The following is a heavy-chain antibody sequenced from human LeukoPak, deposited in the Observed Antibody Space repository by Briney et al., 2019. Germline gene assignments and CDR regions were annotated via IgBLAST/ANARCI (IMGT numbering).Heavy chain of an antibody. V-gene: IGHV3-7*01. Sequence: PGGSPRLSCAASGLNFRKSWMTWVRQAPGRGLEWVANIKDDGSEKYYVDSVKGRFTISRDNVKNSLYLQMNSLGAEDTAVYYCSNWGDTWGLDFWGQGILVSVSS. D-gene: IGHD7-27*01. CDR1: GLNFRKSW. CDR2: IKDDGSEK. J-gene: IGHJ4*02. CDR3: SNWGDTWGLDF.